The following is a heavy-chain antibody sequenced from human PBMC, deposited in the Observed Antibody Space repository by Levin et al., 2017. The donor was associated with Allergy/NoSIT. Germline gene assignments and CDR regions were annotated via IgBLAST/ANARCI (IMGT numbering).Heavy chain of an antibody. V-gene: IGHV3-30*04. CDR1: GFTFSSYA. Sequence: GESLKISCAASGFTFSSYAMHWVRQAPGKGLEWVAVISYVGSNKYYADSVKGRFTISRDNSKNTLYLQINSLRTEDTAVYYCARDLYNTPEIIDYWGQGTLVTVSS. CDR3: ARDLYNTPEIIDY. CDR2: ISYVGSNK. D-gene: IGHD1-14*01. J-gene: IGHJ4*02.